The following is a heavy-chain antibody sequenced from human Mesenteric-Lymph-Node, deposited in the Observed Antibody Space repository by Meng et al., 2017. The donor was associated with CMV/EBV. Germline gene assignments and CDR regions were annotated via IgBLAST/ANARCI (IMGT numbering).Heavy chain of an antibody. D-gene: IGHD4-23*01. V-gene: IGHV4-34*01. CDR1: GGSFSGYY. J-gene: IGHJ4*02. CDR2: INHSGST. CDR3: ARHQRWLKSEGGFNY. Sequence: QVQLQQVGAGLWKHSETLSLTVAVYGGSFSGYYWSWIRQPPGKGLEWIGEINHSGSTNYNPSLQSRVTISVDTSKNQFSLKLSSVTAADTAVYYCARHQRWLKSEGGFNYWGQGTLVTVSS.